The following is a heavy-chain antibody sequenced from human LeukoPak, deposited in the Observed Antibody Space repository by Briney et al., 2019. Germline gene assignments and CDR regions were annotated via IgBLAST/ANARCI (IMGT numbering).Heavy chain of an antibody. CDR1: GFTVITND. Sequence: GGPLRLSCAASGFTVITNDMTLVRQAPGKGPEWVSVLYSDGNTKYADSVQGRFTISRDNSKNTLYLEMNSLSPDDTAVYYCARGVEPLAANTLAYWGQGTLVTVSA. D-gene: IGHD1-14*01. CDR3: ARGVEPLAANTLAY. J-gene: IGHJ4*02. CDR2: LYSDGNT. V-gene: IGHV3-53*01.